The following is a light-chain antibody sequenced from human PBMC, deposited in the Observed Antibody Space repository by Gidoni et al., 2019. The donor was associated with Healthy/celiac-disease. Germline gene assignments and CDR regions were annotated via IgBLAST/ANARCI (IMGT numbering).Light chain of an antibody. CDR1: QVIRNS. V-gene: IGKV1-NL1*01. J-gene: IGKJ4*01. CDR2: AAS. CDR3: QQYYSSPALT. Sequence: DIQMTQSPSSLSASVGDRVTITCRASQVIRNSLAWDQQQPGKAPKLLLYAASRLESGVPSRFSGSGSGTDFTLTISSLQSEDFATYYCQQYYSSPALTFGGGTKVEIK.